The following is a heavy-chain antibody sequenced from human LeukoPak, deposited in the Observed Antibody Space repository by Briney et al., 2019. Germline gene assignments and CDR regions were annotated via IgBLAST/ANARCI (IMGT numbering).Heavy chain of an antibody. V-gene: IGHV4-39*01. J-gene: IGHJ4*02. CDR2: INYSGST. Sequence: SETLSLTCTVSGGSISSSGYYWGWIRQPPGKGLEWIGIINYSGSTYYSPSLKSRVTISVDTSKNQFSLKLSSVTAADTAVFYCARRRGSGSPYFDYWGQGTLVTVSS. CDR1: GGSISSSGYY. D-gene: IGHD3-10*01. CDR3: ARRRGSGSPYFDY.